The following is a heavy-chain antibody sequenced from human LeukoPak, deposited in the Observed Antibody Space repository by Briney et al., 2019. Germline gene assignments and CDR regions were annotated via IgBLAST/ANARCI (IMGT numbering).Heavy chain of an antibody. CDR3: ARVGSTLPFDY. CDR1: GFTVSSKY. D-gene: IGHD1-26*01. V-gene: IGHV3-53*01. Sequence: TGGSLRLSYAASGFTVSSKYMSWVRQAPGKGLEWVSVIHSGGSTHYADSVKGRFTISRDNSKNTLYLQMNSLRADDTAVYYCARVGSTLPFDYWGQGTLVTVSS. J-gene: IGHJ4*02. CDR2: IHSGGST.